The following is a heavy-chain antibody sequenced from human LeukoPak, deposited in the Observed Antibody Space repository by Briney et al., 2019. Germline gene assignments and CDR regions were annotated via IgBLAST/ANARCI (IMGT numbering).Heavy chain of an antibody. J-gene: IGHJ4*02. V-gene: IGHV3-23*01. CDR3: AKEHGSGSYWPEYFDY. Sequence: GWALRLSCAASGFTFSSYAMSWVRQAPGKGLDWVSAISGSGGSTYYADSVKGRFTISRDNSKNTLYLQMNSLRAEDTAVYYCAKEHGSGSYWPEYFDYWGQGTLVTVSS. D-gene: IGHD3-10*01. CDR1: GFTFSSYA. CDR2: ISGSGGST.